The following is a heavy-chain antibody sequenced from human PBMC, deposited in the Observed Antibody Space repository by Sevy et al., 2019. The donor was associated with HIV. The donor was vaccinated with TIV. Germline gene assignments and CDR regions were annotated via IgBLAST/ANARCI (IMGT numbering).Heavy chain of an antibody. CDR2: ISTGTDHI. Sequence: VGSLTLSCTASGYTFPAFSFNWVRHAPGKGLEWLSYISTGTDHIYYADSAKGRFTISRDDAKNSVYLEMKSLRDQDTALYYCVRRGVDAYNVYFDLWGQGTLVTVSS. CDR1: GYTFPAFS. V-gene: IGHV3-21*05. CDR3: VRRGVDAYNVYFDL. D-gene: IGHD3-10*01. J-gene: IGHJ4*02.